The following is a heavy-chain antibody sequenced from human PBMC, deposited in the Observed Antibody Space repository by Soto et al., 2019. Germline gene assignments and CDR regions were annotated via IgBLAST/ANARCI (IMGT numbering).Heavy chain of an antibody. J-gene: IGHJ6*02. CDR1: GFTFSSYG. V-gene: IGHV3-33*01. CDR2: IWYDGSNK. D-gene: IGHD3-10*01. Sequence: GGSLRLSCAASGFTFSSYGMHWVRQAPGKGLEWVAVIWYDGSNKYYADSVKGRFTISRDNSKNTLYLQMNSLRAEDTAVYYCARDGPMVRGVIDYYYGMDVWGQGTTVTVSS. CDR3: ARDGPMVRGVIDYYYGMDV.